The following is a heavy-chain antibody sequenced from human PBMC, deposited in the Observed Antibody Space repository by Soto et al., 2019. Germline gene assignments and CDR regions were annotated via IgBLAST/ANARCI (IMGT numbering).Heavy chain of an antibody. Sequence: ASVTVSCKASGYTFTSYAMRWVRQAPGQRLEWMGWINAGNGNTKYSQKFQGRVTITRDTSASTAYMELSSLRSEDTAVYYCARDLGYALPDYWGQGTLVTVSS. CDR2: INAGNGNT. J-gene: IGHJ4*02. CDR1: GYTFTSYA. CDR3: ARDLGYALPDY. V-gene: IGHV1-3*01. D-gene: IGHD2-15*01.